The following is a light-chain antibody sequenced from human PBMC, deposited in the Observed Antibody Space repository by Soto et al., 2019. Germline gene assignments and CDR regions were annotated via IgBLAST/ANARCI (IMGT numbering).Light chain of an antibody. J-gene: IGKJ3*01. CDR2: GAS. CDR3: QQSGSSLFT. V-gene: IGKV3-20*01. CDR1: QSVSSSY. Sequence: EIVLTQSPGTLSLSPGERATLSCRASQSVSSSYLAWYQQKPGQAPRLLIYGASSRATGIPDGFSGSGSGKDLTLTISRLEPEDFAVYYCQQSGSSLFTFGPGTKVDIK.